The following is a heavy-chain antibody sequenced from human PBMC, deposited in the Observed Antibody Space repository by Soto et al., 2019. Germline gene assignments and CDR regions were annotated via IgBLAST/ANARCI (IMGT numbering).Heavy chain of an antibody. CDR1: GFTFSRYW. CDR2: IKQDGSEK. V-gene: IGHV3-7*01. D-gene: IGHD3-22*01. J-gene: IGHJ3*02. Sequence: GGSLRLSCAASGFTFSRYWMTWVRQAPGKGLEWVAKIKQDGSEKYYVDSVKGRSTISRDNAKNSLYLQMNSLRAEDTAVYYCARLLYYYESSGYGAFDIWGQGTMVTVSS. CDR3: ARLLYYYESSGYGAFDI.